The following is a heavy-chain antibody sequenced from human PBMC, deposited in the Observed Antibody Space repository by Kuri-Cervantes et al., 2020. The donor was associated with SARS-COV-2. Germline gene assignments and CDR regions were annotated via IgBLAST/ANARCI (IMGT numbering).Heavy chain of an antibody. Sequence: SETLSLTCAVYGGSFSGYHWSWIRQPPGKGLEWIGSFSYSGSTYNNPSLMSRVTISLDTSKNQFSLKLTSVTAADTAVYYCARGFHLRNSHYFDYWGRGTLVTVSS. CDR1: GGSFSGYH. J-gene: IGHJ4*02. V-gene: IGHV4-34*01. CDR2: FSYSGST. D-gene: IGHD1-1*01. CDR3: ARGFHLRNSHYFDY.